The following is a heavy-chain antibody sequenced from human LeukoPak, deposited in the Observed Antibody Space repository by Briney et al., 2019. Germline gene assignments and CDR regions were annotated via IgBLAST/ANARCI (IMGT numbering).Heavy chain of an antibody. Sequence: GGSLRLSCAASGFTSSRCSMNWVRQAPGKGLEWVSSISSSSSYIYYADSLKGRFTISRDNAKKLLYLQITSPRAEDTAVYYCAREIADYYDSTPLNWFDPWGQGTLVTVSS. J-gene: IGHJ5*02. V-gene: IGHV3-21*01. D-gene: IGHD3-22*01. CDR1: GFTSSRCS. CDR2: ISSSSSYI. CDR3: AREIADYYDSTPLNWFDP.